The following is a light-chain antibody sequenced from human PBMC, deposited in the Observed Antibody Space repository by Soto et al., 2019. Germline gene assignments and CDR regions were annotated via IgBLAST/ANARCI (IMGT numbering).Light chain of an antibody. J-gene: IGLJ1*01. CDR3: ISYTDSSTRV. CDR1: SSDVGGYDY. V-gene: IGLV2-14*03. Sequence: QSVLTQPASVSGSPGQSITISCSGTSSDVGGYDYVSWYQQHPGKAPKLIIFDVNNRPSGVSNRFSGSKSGNTASLTISGLQAEDEATYYCISYTDSSTRVFGTGTKLTVL. CDR2: DVN.